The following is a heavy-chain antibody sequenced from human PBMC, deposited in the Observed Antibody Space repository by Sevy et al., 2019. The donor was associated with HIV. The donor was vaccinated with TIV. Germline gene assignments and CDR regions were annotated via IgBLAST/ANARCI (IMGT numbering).Heavy chain of an antibody. D-gene: IGHD1-20*01. CDR3: ERVRYNDGSYYFDY. Sequence: GGSLRLSCAASRFTFSDYYMSWIRQAPGKGLEWVSYISSGGTTMYYADSLKGRFTITSDNAKNSLYLQMNSLSAEDTAVYYCERVRYNDGSYYFDYWGQGTLVTVSS. CDR2: ISSGGTTM. CDR1: RFTFSDYY. J-gene: IGHJ4*02. V-gene: IGHV3-11*01.